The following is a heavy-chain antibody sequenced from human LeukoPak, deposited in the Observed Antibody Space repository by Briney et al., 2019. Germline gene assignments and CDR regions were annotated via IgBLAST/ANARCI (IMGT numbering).Heavy chain of an antibody. Sequence: SETLSLTCAVYGGSFSGYYWSWIRQPPGKGLEWSGEINHSGSTNYNPSLKSRVTISVDTSKNQFSLKLSSVTAADTAVYYCARVDYDSSGYYSDYFDYWGQGTLVTVSS. CDR3: ARVDYDSSGYYSDYFDY. V-gene: IGHV4-34*01. D-gene: IGHD3-22*01. CDR1: GGSFSGYY. J-gene: IGHJ4*02. CDR2: INHSGST.